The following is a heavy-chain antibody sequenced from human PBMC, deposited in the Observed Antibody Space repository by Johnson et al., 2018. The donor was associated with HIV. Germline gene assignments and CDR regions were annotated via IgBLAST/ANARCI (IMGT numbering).Heavy chain of an antibody. J-gene: IGHJ3*02. CDR2: IKQDGSEN. V-gene: IGHV3-7*05. CDR3: ARERAQQLGSKGHDAFDI. Sequence: VQLVESGGGLVQPGGSLRLSCAASGFSFSSHWMSWVRQAPRKGLEWVANIKQDGSENYYVDSVMGRFTISIDNAKNSLYQQMNRLSAEDTAVYYCARERAQQLGSKGHDAFDIWGQGTMVTVSS. D-gene: IGHD6-13*01. CDR1: GFSFSSHW.